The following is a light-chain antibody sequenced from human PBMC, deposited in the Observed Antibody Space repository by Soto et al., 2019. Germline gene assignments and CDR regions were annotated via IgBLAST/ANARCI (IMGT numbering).Light chain of an antibody. J-gene: IGKJ1*01. CDR1: QTIRSNY. CDR3: QQYGSSPWT. CDR2: GAS. Sequence: ETVLTQSPGTLSLSPGERATLSCRASQTIRSNYLAWYRLTPGQAPRLLIYGASNRATGIADRFSGSGSGTDFTLIISRLEHEDFALYYCQQYGSSPWTFGQGTKVEIK. V-gene: IGKV3-20*01.